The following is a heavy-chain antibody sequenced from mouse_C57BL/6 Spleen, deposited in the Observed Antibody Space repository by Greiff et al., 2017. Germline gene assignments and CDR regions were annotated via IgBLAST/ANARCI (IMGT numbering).Heavy chain of an antibody. D-gene: IGHD2-4*01. CDR1: GYAFSSSW. CDR3: ARIDDYAWFAY. Sequence: QVQLKQSGPELVKPGASVKISCKASGYAFSSSWMNWVKQRPGKGLEWIGRIYPGDGDTNYNGKFKGKATLTADKSSSTAYMQLSSLTSEDSAVYFCARIDDYAWFAYWGQGTLVTVSA. V-gene: IGHV1-82*01. J-gene: IGHJ3*01. CDR2: IYPGDGDT.